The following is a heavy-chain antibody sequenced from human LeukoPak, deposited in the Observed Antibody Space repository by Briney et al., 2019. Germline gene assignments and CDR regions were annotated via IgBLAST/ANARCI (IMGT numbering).Heavy chain of an antibody. CDR2: ISSSSSTI. D-gene: IGHD6-13*01. Sequence: PGGPLRLSCAASGFTFSSYSMNWVRQAPGKGLEWVSYISSSSSTIYYADSVKGRFTISRDNAKNSLYLQMNSLRAEDTAVYYCARYSSSWLDYWGQGTLVTVSS. J-gene: IGHJ4*02. V-gene: IGHV3-48*01. CDR3: ARYSSSWLDY. CDR1: GFTFSSYS.